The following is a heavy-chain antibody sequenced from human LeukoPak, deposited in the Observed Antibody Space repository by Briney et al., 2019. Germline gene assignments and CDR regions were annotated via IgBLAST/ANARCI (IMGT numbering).Heavy chain of an antibody. CDR1: GGSISSGGYY. V-gene: IGHV4-31*03. D-gene: IGHD2-21*02. CDR2: IYYSGST. Sequence: SETLSLTCTVSGGSISSGGYYWSWIRQHPGKGLEWIGYIYYSGSTYYNPSLKSRVTISVDTSKNQFSLKLSSVTAADMAVYYCARVARLAYCGGDCYSSYYYGMDVWGQGTTVTVSS. J-gene: IGHJ6*02. CDR3: ARVARLAYCGGDCYSSYYYGMDV.